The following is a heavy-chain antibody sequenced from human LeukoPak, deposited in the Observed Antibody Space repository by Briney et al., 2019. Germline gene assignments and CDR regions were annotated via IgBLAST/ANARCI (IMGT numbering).Heavy chain of an antibody. V-gene: IGHV1-69*06. CDR3: ARDGYYYDSSGYYYFDY. CDR2: IIPIFGTA. J-gene: IGHJ4*02. Sequence: ASVKVSCKASGGTFSSYAISWVRQAPGQGLECMGRIIPIFGTANYAQKFQGRVTITADKSTSTAYMELSSLRSEDTAVYYCARDGYYYDSSGYYYFDYWGQGTLVTVSS. D-gene: IGHD3-22*01. CDR1: GGTFSSYA.